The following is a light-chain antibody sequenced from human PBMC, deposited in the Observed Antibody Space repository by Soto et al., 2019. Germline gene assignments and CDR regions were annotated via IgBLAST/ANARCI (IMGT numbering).Light chain of an antibody. V-gene: IGKV2-28*01. J-gene: IGKJ1*01. CDR1: QSLLHSNGYNY. CDR2: LGS. CDR3: MPALQTPRT. Sequence: DIVMTQSPLSLPVTPGEPASISCRSSQSLLHSNGYNYLDWYLQKPGQSPQLLIYLGSNRASGVPDRFSGSGSGTDFTLKISRVEAEDFGVYYCMPALQTPRTFGQGTKVEIK.